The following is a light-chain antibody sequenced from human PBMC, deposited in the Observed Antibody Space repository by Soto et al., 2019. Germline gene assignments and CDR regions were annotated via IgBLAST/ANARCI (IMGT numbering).Light chain of an antibody. CDR2: AAS. CDR3: LQDYNYPWT. CDR1: QGIRND. Sequence: AIQMTQSPSSLSESVGDRVTITCRASQGIRNDLGWYQQKPGKAPKLLIYAASSLQSGVPSRFSGSGSGTDVTLTISSLQPEDFATYYCLQDYNYPWTFGQGTKVEIK. J-gene: IGKJ1*01. V-gene: IGKV1-6*01.